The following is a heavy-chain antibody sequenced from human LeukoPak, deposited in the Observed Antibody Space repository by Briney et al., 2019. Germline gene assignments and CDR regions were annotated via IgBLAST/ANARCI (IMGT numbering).Heavy chain of an antibody. CDR1: GFIFRTYA. Sequence: GGSLRLSRGTSGFIFRTYAMTWVRQAPGKGLEWVSTITDIGDRAFYIDSVRGRFTISRDDSKNTLYLQMNSLRAEDTAVYYCTKDQDFRLGSMDHWGQGTLVTVSS. V-gene: IGHV3-23*01. D-gene: IGHD7-27*01. CDR3: TKDQDFRLGSMDH. CDR2: ITDIGDRA. J-gene: IGHJ4*02.